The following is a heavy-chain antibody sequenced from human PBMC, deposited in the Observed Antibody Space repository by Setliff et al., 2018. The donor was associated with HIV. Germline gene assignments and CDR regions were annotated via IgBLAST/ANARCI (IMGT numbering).Heavy chain of an antibody. D-gene: IGHD1-26*01. CDR3: ARFGGTYSSNYFDF. CDR1: GGSFSGYY. V-gene: IGHV4-34*01. J-gene: IGHJ4*02. Sequence: SETLSLTCAVYGGSFSGYYWSWIRQPPGKGLEWIGEINHSGSTNYNPSLKSRVTISVDTSKNQFSLKLRSVTAADTAVYYCARFGGTYSSNYFDFWGQGTLVTVS. CDR2: INHSGST.